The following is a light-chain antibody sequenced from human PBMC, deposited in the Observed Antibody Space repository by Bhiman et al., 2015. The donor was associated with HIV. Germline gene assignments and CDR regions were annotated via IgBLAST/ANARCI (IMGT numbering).Light chain of an antibody. CDR2: DVS. CDR1: TSDVGGYNY. CDR3: SSYTTSSTWV. J-gene: IGLJ3*02. Sequence: QSVLTQPPSVSGAPGQKITISCTGTTSDVGGYNYVSWYQQHPGKGPKLIIYDVSKRPSGVSNRFSGSKSGNTASLTISGLQAEDEADYSCSSYTTSSTWVFGGGTTLTVL. V-gene: IGLV2-14*03.